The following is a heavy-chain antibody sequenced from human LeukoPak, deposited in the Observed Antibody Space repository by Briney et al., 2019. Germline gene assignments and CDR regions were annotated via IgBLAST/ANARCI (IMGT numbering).Heavy chain of an antibody. D-gene: IGHD2-2*01. J-gene: IGHJ4*02. CDR1: GFTFSTYG. CDR2: IRYDGSTK. Sequence: GGSLRLSCAASGFTFSTYGMYWVRQAPGKGLEWVAYIRYDGSTKYYADSVKGRFTISRDNSKNTLYLQMNSLRTEDTAVYYCAKAIPVVVPAATGYWGQGTLVTVSS. CDR3: AKAIPVVVPAATGY. V-gene: IGHV3-30*02.